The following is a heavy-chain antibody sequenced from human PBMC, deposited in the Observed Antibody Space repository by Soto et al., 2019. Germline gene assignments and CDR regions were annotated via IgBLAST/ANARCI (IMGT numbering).Heavy chain of an antibody. Sequence: VGSLRLSCAASGFTFSSYWMSWVRQAPGKGLEWVANIKQDGSEKYYVDSVKGRFTISRDNAKNSLYLQMSSLRAEDTAVYYCARWGDGSMHILLWFGELLWGDYWGQGTLVTVSS. J-gene: IGHJ4*02. CDR3: ARWGDGSMHILLWFGELLWGDY. V-gene: IGHV3-7*01. D-gene: IGHD3-10*01. CDR2: IKQDGSEK. CDR1: GFTFSSYW.